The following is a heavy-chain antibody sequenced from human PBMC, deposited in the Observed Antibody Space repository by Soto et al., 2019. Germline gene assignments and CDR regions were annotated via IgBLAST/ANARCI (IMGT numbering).Heavy chain of an antibody. CDR1: GGSFSWYY. V-gene: IGHV4-34*01. J-gene: IGHJ6*02. CDR2: INHSGST. D-gene: IGHD3-10*01. Sequence: SETRSLTCAVYGGSFSWYYWSWIRQPPGRGLEWIGEINHSGSTNYNPSLKSRVTISVDTSKNQFSLKLSSVSAADTAVYYCATGRGVRGVIITTYYYYGLDVWGQGTTVTVSS. CDR3: ATGRGVRGVIITTYYYYGLDV.